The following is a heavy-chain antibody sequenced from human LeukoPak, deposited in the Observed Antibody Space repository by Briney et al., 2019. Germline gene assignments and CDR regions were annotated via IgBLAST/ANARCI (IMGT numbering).Heavy chain of an antibody. D-gene: IGHD2-2*01. CDR1: GFTFSSYA. J-gene: IGHJ4*02. CDR2: ISGSGGSA. Sequence: GGSLRLSCAASGFTFSSYAMSWVRQAPGKGLEWVSAISGSGGSAYYADSVKGRFTISRDNSKNTLYLQMNSLRAEDTAVYYCARGRYSSRSGGYYFDIWGQGTLVTVSS. CDR3: ARGRYSSRSGGYYFDI. V-gene: IGHV3-23*01.